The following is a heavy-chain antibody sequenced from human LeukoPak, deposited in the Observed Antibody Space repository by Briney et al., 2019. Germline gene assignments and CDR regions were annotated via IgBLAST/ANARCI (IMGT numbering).Heavy chain of an antibody. J-gene: IGHJ3*02. V-gene: IGHV3-20*04. Sequence: PGGSLRLSCAASGFTFDDYGMSWVRQAPGKRLEWVSGINWNGGSTGYADSVKGRFTISRDNAKNSLYLQMNSLRAEDTALYYCARASDDCSSTSCYPGAFDIWGQGTMVTVSS. D-gene: IGHD2-2*01. CDR3: ARASDDCSSTSCYPGAFDI. CDR2: INWNGGST. CDR1: GFTFDDYG.